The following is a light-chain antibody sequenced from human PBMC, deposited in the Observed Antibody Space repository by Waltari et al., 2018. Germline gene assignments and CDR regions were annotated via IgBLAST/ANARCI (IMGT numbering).Light chain of an antibody. J-gene: IGLJ3*02. CDR2: DVD. CDR3: CAYAGSYFMV. V-gene: IGLV2-11*01. Sequence: QSALTQPRSVSGSPGQSVTISCTGPSSDVGGHDYASWYQQYPGNGPKLFFYDVDKRPSGVPYRFSASKSGNTASLTISGLQPEDEADYYCCAYAGSYFMVFGGGTRLTVL. CDR1: SSDVGGHDY.